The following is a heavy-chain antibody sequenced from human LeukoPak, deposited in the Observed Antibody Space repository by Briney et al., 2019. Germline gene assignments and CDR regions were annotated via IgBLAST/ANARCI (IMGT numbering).Heavy chain of an antibody. CDR1: GGSFSGYY. CDR3: ARGDYGDYTPFDL. CDR2: INHSGST. D-gene: IGHD4-17*01. V-gene: IGHV4-34*01. Sequence: PSETLSLTCAVHGGSFSGYYWSWIRQPPGKGLEWIGEINHSGSTNYNPPLKSRVTISVDTSKNQFSLKLSSVTATDTAVYYCARGDYGDYTPFDLWGRGTLVTVSS. J-gene: IGHJ2*01.